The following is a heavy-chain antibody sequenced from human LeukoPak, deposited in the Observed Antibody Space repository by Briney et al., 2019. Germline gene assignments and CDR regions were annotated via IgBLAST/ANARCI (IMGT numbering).Heavy chain of an antibody. CDR1: GFTFSSYG. V-gene: IGHV3-23*01. J-gene: IGHJ6*03. CDR2: ISGRRDST. CDR3: AKDPNFYYCMDV. Sequence: GGSLRLSCAASGFTFSSYGMSWVRQAPGKGLEWVSTISGRRDSTSYADSVKGRFTISRDNYKNTLYLQMNSLRAEDTAVYYCAKDPNFYYCMDVWGKGTTVTISS.